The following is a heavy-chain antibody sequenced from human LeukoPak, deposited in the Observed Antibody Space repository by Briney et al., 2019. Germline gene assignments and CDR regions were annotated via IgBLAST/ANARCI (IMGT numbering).Heavy chain of an antibody. CDR2: ISYDGSNK. V-gene: IGHV3-30-3*01. J-gene: IGHJ4*02. D-gene: IGHD5-24*01. Sequence: PGGSLRLSCAASGFTFSSYAMHWVRQAPGKGLEWVAVISYDGSNKYYADSVKGRFTISRDNAKNSLYLQMNSLRAEDTAVYYCARLMATLFPTDYWGQGTLITVSS. CDR3: ARLMATLFPTDY. CDR1: GFTFSSYA.